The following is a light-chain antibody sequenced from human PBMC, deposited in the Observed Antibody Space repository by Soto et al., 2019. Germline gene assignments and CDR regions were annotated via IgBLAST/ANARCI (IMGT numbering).Light chain of an antibody. CDR3: QLYGGSHMFS. CDR1: QSISSSY. J-gene: IGKJ2*01. Sequence: IVLTQSPGTLSLSPGEGGTLSCRASQSISSSYLAWYQQKPGQSPRLLFYAASSRATGVPDRFSGSGSGTDFTLTISRLEPEDFAVYYCQLYGGSHMFSFGQGTKLEIK. V-gene: IGKV3-20*01. CDR2: AAS.